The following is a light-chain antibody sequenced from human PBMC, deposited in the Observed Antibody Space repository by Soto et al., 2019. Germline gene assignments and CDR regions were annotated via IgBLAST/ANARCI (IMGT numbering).Light chain of an antibody. V-gene: IGLV2-14*01. Sequence: QSALTQPASVSGSPGQSITVSCTGTSSDVGGSDHVSWYQQHPGKAPKLMIYEVSNRPSGVSNRFSGSKSGNTASLTISGLQAEDEADYYCSSYTSSSTGVFGTGTKVTVL. CDR2: EVS. CDR3: SSYTSSSTGV. CDR1: SSDVGGSDH. J-gene: IGLJ1*01.